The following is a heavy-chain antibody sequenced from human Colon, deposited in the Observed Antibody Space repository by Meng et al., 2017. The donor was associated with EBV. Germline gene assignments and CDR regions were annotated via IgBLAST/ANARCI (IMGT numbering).Heavy chain of an antibody. V-gene: IGHV4-34*01. J-gene: IGHJ5*02. CDR1: GGSFRDYY. CDR2: IDHRGNT. CDR3: ARRGPSGNFSP. Sequence: QVQLTQWGAGTLTPSETLSRSCAVYGGSFRDYYWTWIRHPPGKGLEWIGEIDHRGNTKYNPSLKSRVTISLDTSKKQFSLKVSSVTAADSAVYYCARRGPSGNFSPWSQGALVTVSS. D-gene: IGHD3-10*01.